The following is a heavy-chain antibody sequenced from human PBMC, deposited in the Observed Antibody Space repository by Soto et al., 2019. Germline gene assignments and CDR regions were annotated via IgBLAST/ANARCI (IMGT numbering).Heavy chain of an antibody. D-gene: IGHD7-27*01. CDR2: ISYDGSNK. Sequence: QVQLVESGGGVVQPGRSLRLSCAASGFTFSSYAMHWVRQAPGKGLEWVAVISYDGSNKYYADSVKGRFTISRDNSKNTLYLQMNSLRAEDTAVYYCARDPANWGYYWGQGTLVTVSS. J-gene: IGHJ4*02. CDR3: ARDPANWGYY. V-gene: IGHV3-30-3*01. CDR1: GFTFSSYA.